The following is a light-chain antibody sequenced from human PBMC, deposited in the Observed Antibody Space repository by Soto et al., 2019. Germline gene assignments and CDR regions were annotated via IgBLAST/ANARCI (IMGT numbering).Light chain of an antibody. J-gene: IGKJ4*01. CDR2: AAS. Sequence: DIQMTQSPSSLSASVGVSVTITCRASQSISSYLNWYQHKPGKAPKLLIYAASNLQSGVPSRFSGSESGTDFTLTISSLQPEDFATYFCQQSYTTPLTFGGGTKVDIK. CDR3: QQSYTTPLT. V-gene: IGKV1-39*01. CDR1: QSISSY.